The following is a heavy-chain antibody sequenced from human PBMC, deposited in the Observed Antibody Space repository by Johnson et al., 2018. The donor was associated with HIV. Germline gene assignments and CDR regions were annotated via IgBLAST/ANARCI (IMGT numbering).Heavy chain of an antibody. V-gene: IGHV3-30*18. CDR1: GFTFTNYG. D-gene: IGHD3-10*01. J-gene: IGHJ3*02. CDR2: ISYDGSKE. CDR3: AKERYSYGSGSGIDAFDI. Sequence: QMQLVESGGGVVQPGRSLRLSCAASGFTFTNYGMHWVRQAPGKGLEWVAVISYDGSKEHYTASVGGRFTISRDNSKNTLHLQMNSLRAEDTAVYYCAKERYSYGSGSGIDAFDIWGQGTMVTVPS.